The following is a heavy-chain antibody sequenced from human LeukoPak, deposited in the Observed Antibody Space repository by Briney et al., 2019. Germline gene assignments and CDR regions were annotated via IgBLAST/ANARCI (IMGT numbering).Heavy chain of an antibody. CDR3: ARGRYCSSTSCSYFDY. Sequence: GGSLRLSCAASGFTFSSYAMRWVRQAPGKGLEYVSAISSNGGSTYYANSVKGRFTISRDNSKNTLYLQMGSLRAEDMAVYYCARGRYCSSTSCSYFDYWGQGTLVTVSS. J-gene: IGHJ4*02. D-gene: IGHD2-2*01. V-gene: IGHV3-64*01. CDR2: ISSNGGST. CDR1: GFTFSSYA.